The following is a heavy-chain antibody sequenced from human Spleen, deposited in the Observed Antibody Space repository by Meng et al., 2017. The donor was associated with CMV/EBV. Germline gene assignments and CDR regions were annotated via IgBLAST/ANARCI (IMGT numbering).Heavy chain of an antibody. V-gene: IGHV1-18*01. D-gene: IGHD3-3*01. CDR2: ISPHSHNT. CDR3: ARERMLRFLERTGGYGMDV. J-gene: IGHJ6*02. Sequence: ASVKVSCKASGYSFTTYSITWVRQAPGQGLEWMGWISPHSHNTNYAQRFQGRVTMTTDASTNTAYMELTSLGSDDTAMYYCARERMLRFLERTGGYGMDVWGQGTTVTVSS. CDR1: GYSFTTYS.